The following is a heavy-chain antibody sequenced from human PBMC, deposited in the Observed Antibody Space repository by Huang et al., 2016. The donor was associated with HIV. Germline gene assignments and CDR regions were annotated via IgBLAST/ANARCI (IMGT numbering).Heavy chain of an antibody. J-gene: IGHJ4*02. CDR1: GFTVSGTY. V-gene: IGHV3-53*01. D-gene: IGHD1-26*01. Sequence: EVQLVESGGGLIQPGGSLRLSCAASGFTVSGTYMSWVRQAPRKGLEWVSVIDSGGTTYFADAVKGRFTFSRDNSKNTVYLQMNSLRADDTAVYYCARGGNTVGYFDNWGQGTLVTVSS. CDR2: IDSGGTT. CDR3: ARGGNTVGYFDN.